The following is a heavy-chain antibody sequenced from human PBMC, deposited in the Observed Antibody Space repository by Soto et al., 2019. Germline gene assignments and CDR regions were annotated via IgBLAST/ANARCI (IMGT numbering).Heavy chain of an antibody. CDR2: IYHSGST. J-gene: IGHJ4*02. CDR1: GGSISSGGYS. CDR3: TRGNVVGFDY. V-gene: IGHV4-30-2*01. Sequence: SETLSLTCAVSGGSISSGGYSWSWIRQPPGKGLEWIGYIYHSGSTYYNPSLKSRVPISVDRSKNQFSLQRSSGPAAATAVYYWTRGNVVGFDYWGQGTLVTVSS. D-gene: IGHD2-21*01.